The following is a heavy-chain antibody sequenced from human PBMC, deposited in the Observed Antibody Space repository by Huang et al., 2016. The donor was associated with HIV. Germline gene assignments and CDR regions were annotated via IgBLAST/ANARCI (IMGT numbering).Heavy chain of an antibody. CDR1: GFSLSTFGVG. CDR2: IYWKDEK. CDR3: SHIPINMVGGNLVTGFDH. D-gene: IGHD3-10*01. Sequence: QITLKESGPAVVKPTQTLTLTCTFSGFSLSTFGVGVGWFRQPPGRALEWLALIYWKDEKRYSRALKSRLSITKDTSKNQVVLTVTNMDPVDTGTYYCSHIPINMVGGNLVTGFDHWGQGTLVAVSS. V-gene: IGHV2-5*01. J-gene: IGHJ4*02.